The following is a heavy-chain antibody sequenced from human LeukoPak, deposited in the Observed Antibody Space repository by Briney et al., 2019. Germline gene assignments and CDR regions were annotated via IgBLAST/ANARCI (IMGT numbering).Heavy chain of an antibody. Sequence: GGSLRLSCAASGFTFSSYWMHWDRQAPGKGLEWVACVKQDGTEKNYVVSVWGRFTASVDNGKNSLYLQMNSLRAEDTAKYYCATLDSTNSVLWGRGTAVIVSS. J-gene: IGHJ1*01. D-gene: IGHD2-2*01. CDR2: VKQDGTEK. CDR3: ATLDSTNSVL. V-gene: IGHV3-7*01. CDR1: GFTFSSYW.